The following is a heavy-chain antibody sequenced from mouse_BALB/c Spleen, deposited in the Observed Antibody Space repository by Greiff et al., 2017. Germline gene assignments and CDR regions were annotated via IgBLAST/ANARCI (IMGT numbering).Heavy chain of an antibody. D-gene: IGHD1-1*01. Sequence: VKLMESGPGLVAPSQSLSITCTVSGFSLTSYGVHWVRQPPGKGLEWLGVIWAGGSTNYYSALMSRLSISKDNSTSQVFLKMNSLQTDDTAMYYSARDYCVSSDYAMDYWGQGTSVTVSS. V-gene: IGHV2-9*02. CDR3: ARDYCVSSDYAMDY. CDR2: IWAGGST. J-gene: IGHJ4*01. CDR1: GFSLTSYG.